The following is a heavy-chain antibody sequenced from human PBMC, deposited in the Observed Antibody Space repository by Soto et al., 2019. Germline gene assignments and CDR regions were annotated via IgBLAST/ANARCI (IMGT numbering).Heavy chain of an antibody. CDR1: GYTFTSYG. D-gene: IGHD6-13*01. J-gene: IGHJ4*02. CDR2: ISAYNGNT. V-gene: IGHV1-18*01. Sequence: QVQLVQSGAEVKKPGASVKVSCKASGYTFTSYGISWVRQAPGQGLEWMGWISAYNGNTKYALKLQGRVTMTTDTPTSTAYMELRSLRSDDTAVYYFTRESTSSCHDYWGQAPLVSVSS. CDR3: TRESTSSCHDY.